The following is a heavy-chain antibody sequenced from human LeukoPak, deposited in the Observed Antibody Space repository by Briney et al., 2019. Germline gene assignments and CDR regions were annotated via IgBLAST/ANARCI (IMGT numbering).Heavy chain of an antibody. Sequence: SETLSLTCTVSGGSLSSYYWSWIRRPPGKGLEWIGYIYYSGSTNYNPSLKSRVTISVDTSKNQFSLKLSSVTAADTAVYYCARHGRNYYDSSEYAFDIWGQGTMVTVSS. CDR3: ARHGRNYYDSSEYAFDI. V-gene: IGHV4-59*08. D-gene: IGHD3-22*01. CDR2: IYYSGST. CDR1: GGSLSSYY. J-gene: IGHJ3*02.